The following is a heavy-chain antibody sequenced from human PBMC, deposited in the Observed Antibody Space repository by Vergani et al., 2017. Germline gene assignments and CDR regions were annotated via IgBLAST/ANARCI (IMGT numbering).Heavy chain of an antibody. CDR1: GFTFSSYS. CDR2: ISSSISTI. J-gene: IGHJ4*02. V-gene: IGHV3-48*01. D-gene: IGHD2-15*01. CDR3: ARGFVVAAPSPSC. Sequence: EVQLVESGGGLVQPGGSLRLSCAASGFTFSSYSMNWVRQAPGKGLEWVSYISSSISTIYYADSVKGRFTISRDNAKNSLYLQMNSLRAEDTAVYYCARGFVVAAPSPSCWGQGTLVTVSS.